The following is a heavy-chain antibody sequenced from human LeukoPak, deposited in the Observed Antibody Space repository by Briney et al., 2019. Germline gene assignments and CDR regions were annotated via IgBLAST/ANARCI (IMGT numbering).Heavy chain of an antibody. CDR1: LYTFRSYA. V-gene: IGHV3-64*01. J-gene: IGHJ4*02. Sequence: PVGSLRVSCAASLYTFRSYAMQWVRPAPGRGVEYVSAICSDGGITHYAHSVKGRFTLSRDKSKSILYLQMGSLRVDDMAMYYCARLSGWYWFDNWGQGTLVTVSS. D-gene: IGHD6-19*01. CDR2: ICSDGGIT. CDR3: ARLSGWYWFDN.